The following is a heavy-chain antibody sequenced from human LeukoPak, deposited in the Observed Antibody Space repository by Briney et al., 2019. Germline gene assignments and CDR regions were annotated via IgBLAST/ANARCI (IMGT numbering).Heavy chain of an antibody. CDR1: GGSIISSSYY. Sequence: SETLSLTCTVSGGSIISSSYYWGWIRQPPGKGLEWIGSIYYSGSTYYNPSLKSRVTISVDTSKNQFSLKLSSVTAADTAVYYCARHIGDYYDSSGPIDYWGQGTLVTVSS. CDR3: ARHIGDYYDSSGPIDY. D-gene: IGHD3-22*01. V-gene: IGHV4-39*01. J-gene: IGHJ4*02. CDR2: IYYSGST.